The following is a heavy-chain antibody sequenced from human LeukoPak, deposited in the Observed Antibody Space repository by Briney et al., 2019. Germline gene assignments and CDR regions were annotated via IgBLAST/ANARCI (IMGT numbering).Heavy chain of an antibody. CDR2: IKQDGSEK. Sequence: GGSLRLSCAVSGFIVSGYWMTWVRQAPGKGLEWVANIKQDGSEKNYVDNVKGRFTITRDNAENSLFLQMNSLRVEDTAVYYCAREWQGGIAAAGTRIEGDYWGQGTLVAVSS. CDR3: AREWQGGIAAAGTRIEGDY. CDR1: GFIVSGYW. D-gene: IGHD6-13*01. J-gene: IGHJ4*02. V-gene: IGHV3-7*01.